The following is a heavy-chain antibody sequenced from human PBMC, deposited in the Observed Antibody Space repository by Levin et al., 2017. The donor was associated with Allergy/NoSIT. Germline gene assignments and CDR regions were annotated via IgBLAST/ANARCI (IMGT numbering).Heavy chain of an antibody. CDR1: GYSISSGYY. CDR2: IYRTGST. Sequence: SETLSLTCAVSGYSISSGYYWGWIRQPPGKGLEWIGSIYRTGSTYYNPSLKSRLTISLDTSNNQLSLKLSSVTAADTAVYYCARNHAVAGTAGQLYYYQYGMDGWGQGTTVTVSS. D-gene: IGHD6-19*01. V-gene: IGHV4-38-2*01. J-gene: IGHJ6*02. CDR3: ARNHAVAGTAGQLYYYQYGMDG.